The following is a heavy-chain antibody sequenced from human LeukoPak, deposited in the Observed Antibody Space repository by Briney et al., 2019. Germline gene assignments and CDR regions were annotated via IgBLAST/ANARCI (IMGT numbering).Heavy chain of an antibody. V-gene: IGHV3-48*03. J-gene: IGHJ4*02. Sequence: PGGSLRLSCAVSGFTFSSYDMNWVRQAPGKGLEWVSYITSTGSTVYYADSVRGRFIISRDNAKNSLFLQMNSLRAEDTAVYYCARDRCSGGSCTRALFDYWGQGTLVTVSS. CDR1: GFTFSSYD. D-gene: IGHD2-15*01. CDR3: ARDRCSGGSCTRALFDY. CDR2: ITSTGSTV.